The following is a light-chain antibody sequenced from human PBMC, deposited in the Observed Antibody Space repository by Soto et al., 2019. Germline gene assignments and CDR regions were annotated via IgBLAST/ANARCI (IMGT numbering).Light chain of an antibody. CDR3: QQYNKWPPF. CDR1: QSVRSN. Sequence: EIVMTQSPATLSVSPGDGATLSCRASQSVRSNLAWYQQKPGQAPRLLIYDGSIRATGIPARLSGSGSGTAFTLTISSLQSEDVAVYYCQQYNKWPPFFGQGTKLEIK. CDR2: DGS. J-gene: IGKJ2*01. V-gene: IGKV3-15*01.